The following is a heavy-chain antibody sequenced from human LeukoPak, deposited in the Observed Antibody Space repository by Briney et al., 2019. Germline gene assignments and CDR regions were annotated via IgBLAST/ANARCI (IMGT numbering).Heavy chain of an antibody. CDR2: TSYDGSDK. D-gene: IGHD1-26*01. J-gene: IGHJ5*02. CDR3: AKETPLGSSWFGP. CDR1: GFTFSSYG. V-gene: IGHV3-30*18. Sequence: GRSLRLSCAASGFTFSSYGMHWVRQAPGKGLEWAAVTSYDGSDKQYADSVKGRFIISRDNSKNTLYLQMNSLRVEDTAVYYCAKETPLGSSWFGPWGQGTLVTVSS.